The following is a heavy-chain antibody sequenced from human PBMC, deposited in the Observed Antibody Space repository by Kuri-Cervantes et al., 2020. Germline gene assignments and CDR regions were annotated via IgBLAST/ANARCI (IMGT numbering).Heavy chain of an antibody. CDR1: GGSVSSGSYY. CDR3: ARGPSYPWFDP. Sequence: GSLRLSCTVSGGSVSSGSYYWSWIRRPPGKGLEWIGYIYYSGSTNYNPSLKSRVTISIDTSKNQFSLKLSSVTAADTAVYYCARGPSYPWFDPWGQGTLVTVSS. V-gene: IGHV4-61*01. CDR2: IYYSGST. J-gene: IGHJ5*02.